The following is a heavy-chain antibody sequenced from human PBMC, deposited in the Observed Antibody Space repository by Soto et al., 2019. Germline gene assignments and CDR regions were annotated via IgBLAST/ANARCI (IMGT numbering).Heavy chain of an antibody. CDR3: ARAPPVWGSYRYIY. J-gene: IGHJ4*02. V-gene: IGHV1-18*04. D-gene: IGHD3-16*02. CDR1: GYTFTSYG. CDR2: ISANNGNT. Sequence: VASVKVSCKASGYTFTSYGISWVRQAPGQGLEWMGWISANNGNTNYAQKLQGRVTMTTDTSTSTAYMELRSLRSDDTAVYYCARAPPVWGSYRYIYWGQGTLVTVSS.